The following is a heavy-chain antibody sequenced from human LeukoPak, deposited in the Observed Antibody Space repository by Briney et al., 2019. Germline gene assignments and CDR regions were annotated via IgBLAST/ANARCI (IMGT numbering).Heavy chain of an antibody. CDR1: GFTFSSYA. CDR3: AKAGGGSSGFRFDN. D-gene: IGHD3-22*01. V-gene: IGHV3-23*01. CDR2: ITGSGVST. J-gene: IGHJ4*02. Sequence: PGGSLRLSCAASGFTFSSYAMSWVRQAPGKGLEWVSTITGSGVSTYYADPVKGRFTISRDNSKNTLYLEMNSLRAGDTAVYYCAKAGGGSSGFRFDNWGQGTLVTVSS.